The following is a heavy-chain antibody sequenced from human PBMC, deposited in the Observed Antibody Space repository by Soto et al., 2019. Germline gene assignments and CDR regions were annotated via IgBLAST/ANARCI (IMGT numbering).Heavy chain of an antibody. CDR3: ARERRGKDSGYLDY. J-gene: IGHJ4*02. Sequence: GASVKVSCKASGGTFSSYTISWVRQAPGQGLEWMGRIIPILGIANYAQKFQGRVTITADKSTSTAYMELSSLRSEDTAVYYCARERRGKDSGYLDYWGQGTLVTVSS. D-gene: IGHD1-26*01. CDR1: GGTFSSYT. V-gene: IGHV1-69*04. CDR2: IIPILGIA.